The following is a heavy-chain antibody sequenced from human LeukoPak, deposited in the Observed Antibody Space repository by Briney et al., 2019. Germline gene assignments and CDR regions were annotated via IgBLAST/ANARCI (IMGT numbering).Heavy chain of an antibody. V-gene: IGHV3-30*03. Sequence: PGGSLRLSCVTSGFTFSNYGMHWVRQLPGKGLEWVAVISYDSEGDYHVDSVKGRFTISRDNSKNTLYLQMNSLRVEDTAVYYCARIPHKVGDAFDIWGQGTMVTVSS. CDR3: ARIPHKVGDAFDI. CDR2: ISYDSEGD. CDR1: GFTFSNYG. D-gene: IGHD2-2*02. J-gene: IGHJ3*02.